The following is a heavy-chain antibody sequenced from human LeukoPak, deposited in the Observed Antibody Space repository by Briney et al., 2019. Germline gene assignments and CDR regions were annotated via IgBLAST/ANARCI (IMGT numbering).Heavy chain of an antibody. CDR1: GYTFTSYG. J-gene: IGHJ4*02. Sequence: ASVKVSCKASGYTFTSYGISWVRQAPGQGLEWMGWISAYNGNTNYAQKLQGRVTMTTDTSTSTAYIELRSLTSDDTAVYYFAREGGVGDAYDYWGQGTLVTVSS. D-gene: IGHD1-26*01. V-gene: IGHV1-18*01. CDR2: ISAYNGNT. CDR3: AREGGVGDAYDY.